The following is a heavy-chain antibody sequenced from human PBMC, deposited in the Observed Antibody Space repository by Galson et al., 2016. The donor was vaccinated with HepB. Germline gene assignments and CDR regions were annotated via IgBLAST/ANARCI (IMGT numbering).Heavy chain of an antibody. D-gene: IGHD3-9*01. CDR3: ARDNYNRVTGYYGSGMDV. Sequence: SLRLSCAASGFSFTSRSIHWVRQAPGKGLEWVALICHSRTNYADSVRGRFIVSADAAETVFYLQMNDLRGDDTALYYCARDNYNRVTGYYGSGMDVWGQGARVSVSS. J-gene: IGHJ6*02. CDR1: GFSFTSRS. CDR2: ICHSRTN. V-gene: IGHV3-30-3*01.